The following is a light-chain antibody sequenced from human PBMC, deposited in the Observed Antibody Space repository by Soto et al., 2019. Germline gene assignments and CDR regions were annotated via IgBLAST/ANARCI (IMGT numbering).Light chain of an antibody. CDR3: AAWDDSLNGLV. J-gene: IGLJ2*01. V-gene: IGLV1-44*01. CDR2: SNN. CDR1: SSNIGSNN. Sequence: QSVLTQPPSASGPPGQRVTISCSRSSSNIGSNNVNWYQQLPGTAPKLLMYSNNQRPSGVPDRFSGSKSGTSASLAISGLQSEDEADYYCAAWDDSLNGLVFGGGTKLTVL.